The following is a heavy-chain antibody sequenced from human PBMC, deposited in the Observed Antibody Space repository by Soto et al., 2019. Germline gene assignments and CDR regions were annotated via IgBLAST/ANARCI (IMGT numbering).Heavy chain of an antibody. CDR1: GGSISSGDYY. J-gene: IGHJ6*02. CDR2: IYYSGST. V-gene: IGHV4-30-4*01. Sequence: LSLTCTVSGGSISSGDYYWSWIRQPPGKGLEWIGYIYYSGSTYYNPSLKSRVTISVDTSKNQFSLKLSSVTAADTAVYYCARGSKDDFWSGYHYYYYYGMDVWGQGTTVTVSS. CDR3: ARGSKDDFWSGYHYYYYYGMDV. D-gene: IGHD3-3*01.